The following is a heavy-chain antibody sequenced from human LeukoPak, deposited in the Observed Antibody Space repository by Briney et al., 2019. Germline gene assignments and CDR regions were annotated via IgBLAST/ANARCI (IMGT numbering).Heavy chain of an antibody. V-gene: IGHV3-43*02. CDR1: GFTFDDYG. CDR3: AKVGRVGGSFKESPVDAFDI. J-gene: IGHJ3*02. CDR2: ISGDGGST. D-gene: IGHD1-26*01. Sequence: GGSLRLSCAASGFTFDDYGMHWVRQAPGKGLEWVSLISGDGGSTYYADSVKGRFTISRDNTKNSLYLQMNSLRTEDTALYYCAKVGRVGGSFKESPVDAFDIWGRGKRATVSA.